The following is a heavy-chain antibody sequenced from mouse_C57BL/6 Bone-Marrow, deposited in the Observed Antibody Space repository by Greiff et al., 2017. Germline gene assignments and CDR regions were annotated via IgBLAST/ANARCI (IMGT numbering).Heavy chain of an antibody. D-gene: IGHD1-1*01. CDR3: ARDRPSGSSPYYFDY. CDR2: INPYNGDT. CDR1: GYSFTGSF. Sequence: VQLQQSGPELVKPGDSVKISCKASGYSFTGSFMNWVMQSHGKSLEWIGRINPYNGDTFYNQKFKGKATLTVDKSSSTAHMELRSLTSEDSAVYYGARDRPSGSSPYYFDYWGQGTTLTVSS. J-gene: IGHJ2*01. V-gene: IGHV1-20*01.